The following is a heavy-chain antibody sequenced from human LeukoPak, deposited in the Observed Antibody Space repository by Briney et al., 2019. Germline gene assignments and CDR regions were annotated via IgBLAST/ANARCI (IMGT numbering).Heavy chain of an antibody. J-gene: IGHJ3*02. Sequence: GASVKVSCKASGYTFTSYYMHWVRQAPGQGLEWMGIINPSGGSTSYAQKFQGRVTMTRNTSTSTVYMELSSLRSEDTAVYYCARDKKNDFWSGRIDAFDIWGQGTMVTVSS. V-gene: IGHV1-46*01. CDR3: ARDKKNDFWSGRIDAFDI. D-gene: IGHD3-3*01. CDR2: INPSGGST. CDR1: GYTFTSYY.